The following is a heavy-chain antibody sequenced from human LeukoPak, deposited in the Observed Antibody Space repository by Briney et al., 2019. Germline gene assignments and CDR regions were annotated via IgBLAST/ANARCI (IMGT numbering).Heavy chain of an antibody. J-gene: IGHJ4*02. CDR3: AKSLSSRGLIIPKTSRYFDY. Sequence: GGSLRLSCAASGFTFSHHGMHWVRQAPGKGLEWVAFIRNDGSNHYYADSVKGRFTISRDNSKNTLYLQMNSLRAEDTAVYYCAKSLSSRGLIIPKTSRYFDYWGQGTLVTVSS. CDR2: IRNDGSNH. D-gene: IGHD3-10*01. V-gene: IGHV3-30*02. CDR1: GFTFSHHG.